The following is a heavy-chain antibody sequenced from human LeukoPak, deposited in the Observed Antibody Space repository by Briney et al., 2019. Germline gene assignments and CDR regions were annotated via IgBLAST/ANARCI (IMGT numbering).Heavy chain of an antibody. CDR2: IIPIFGTA. CDR3: ARGFTIFGVVIMGVSDY. D-gene: IGHD3-3*01. Sequence: GASVKVSCKASGGTFSSYAISWVRQAPGQGLEWMGGIIPIFGTANYAQKFQGRVTITTDESTSTAYMELSSLRSEDTAVYYCARGFTIFGVVIMGVSDYWGQGTLVTVSS. J-gene: IGHJ4*02. CDR1: GGTFSSYA. V-gene: IGHV1-69*05.